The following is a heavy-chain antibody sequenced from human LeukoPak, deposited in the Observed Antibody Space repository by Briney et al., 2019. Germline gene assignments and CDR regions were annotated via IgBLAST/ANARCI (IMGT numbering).Heavy chain of an antibody. CDR2: ISAYNGNT. CDR3: ASDGEGSRGLWNYYGMDV. V-gene: IGHV1-18*01. CDR1: GYTFSNYG. D-gene: IGHD6-13*01. Sequence: ASVKVSCKASGYTFSNYGINWVRQAPGQGLEWMGWISAYNGNTNYAQKVQGRVTMTTDTSTSTAYMELRSLRSDDTAVYYCASDGEGSRGLWNYYGMDVWGQGTTVTVSS. J-gene: IGHJ6*02.